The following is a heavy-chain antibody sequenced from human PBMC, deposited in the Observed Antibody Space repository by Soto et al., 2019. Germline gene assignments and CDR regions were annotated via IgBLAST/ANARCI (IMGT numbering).Heavy chain of an antibody. CDR2: IIPMLEII. D-gene: IGHD3-9*01. Sequence: QVQLVQSGADVKKPGSSVKLSCTASVGTFRNYAVTWVRQAPGQGLEWMGGIIPMLEIIDYAQKFKGRLTINADKSPDTVYMELDTLTTDDTATYFCARVPMRDANNDWGVFHDWGQGTLVTVSS. J-gene: IGHJ4*02. CDR3: ARVPMRDANNDWGVFHD. V-gene: IGHV1-69*09. CDR1: VGTFRNYA.